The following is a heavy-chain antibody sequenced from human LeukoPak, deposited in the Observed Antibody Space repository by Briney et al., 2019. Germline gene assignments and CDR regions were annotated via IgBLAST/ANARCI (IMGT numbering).Heavy chain of an antibody. J-gene: IGHJ6*03. CDR3: ASSFLYYMDV. CDR2: IYYSRST. V-gene: IGHV4-59*12. CDR1: GGSISSYY. Sequence: PSETLSLTCTVSGGSISSYYWSWIRQPPGKGLEWIGYIYYSRSTNYNPSLKSRVTISVDTSKNQFSLKLSSVTAADTAVYYCASSFLYYMDVWGQGTTVTVSS.